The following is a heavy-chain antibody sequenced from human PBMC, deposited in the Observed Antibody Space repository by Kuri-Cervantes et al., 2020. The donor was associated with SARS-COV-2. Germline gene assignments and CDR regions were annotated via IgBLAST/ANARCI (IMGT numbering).Heavy chain of an antibody. CDR1: GFTFSNYN. CDR3: ARDLTPERYCSSTSCYTDYDFWSNYLVDY. V-gene: IGHV3-21*01. J-gene: IGHJ4*02. D-gene: IGHD2-2*02. CDR2: ISSGSTYI. Sequence: GESLKISCAASGFTFSNYNMNWVRQAPGKGLEWVSSISSGSTYIYYADSVKGRFTISRDNAKNSLSLQLKSLRAEDTAVYYCARDLTPERYCSSTSCYTDYDFWSNYLVDYWGQGTLVTVSS.